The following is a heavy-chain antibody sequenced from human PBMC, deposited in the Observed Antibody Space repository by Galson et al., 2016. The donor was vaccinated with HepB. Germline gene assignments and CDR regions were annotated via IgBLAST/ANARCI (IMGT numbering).Heavy chain of an antibody. CDR1: GDSISSGNYY. Sequence: TLSLTCTVSGDSISSGNYYWSWIRQPAGKGLEWIGRIHTSGRIHYNPSLKSRVTISLDTSKNHFSLKLSSVTAADTAVYFCARDLYDILTDYYYFMDVWGKGTTVAVSS. CDR2: IHTSGRI. V-gene: IGHV4-61*02. CDR3: ARDLYDILTDYYYFMDV. J-gene: IGHJ6*03. D-gene: IGHD3-9*01.